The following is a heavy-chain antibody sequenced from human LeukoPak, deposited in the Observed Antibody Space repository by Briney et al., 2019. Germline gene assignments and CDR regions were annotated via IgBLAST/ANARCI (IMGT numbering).Heavy chain of an antibody. D-gene: IGHD3-22*01. J-gene: IGHJ6*02. CDR2: ISAYNGNT. CDR1: GYTFTSYG. V-gene: IGHV1-18*01. Sequence: ASVKVSCKASGYTFTSYGISWVRQAPGQGLEWMGWISAYNGNTNYAQKLQGRVTMTTDTSTSTAYMELRSLRSDDTAVYYCARITYYYDSSGYGMDVWGQGTTVTVSS. CDR3: ARITYYYDSSGYGMDV.